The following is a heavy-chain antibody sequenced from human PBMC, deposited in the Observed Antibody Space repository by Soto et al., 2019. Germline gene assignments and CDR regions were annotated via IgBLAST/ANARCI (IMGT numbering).Heavy chain of an antibody. V-gene: IGHV3-30-3*01. Sequence: GGSLRLSCAASGFTFSDYSLHWVRQAPGKGLQWVALISYDGNNKDFADSVNGRFSISRDNSRNTLYLQLNSLRLEDTAMYYCARDGSPYGEPHDAFDIWGQGTLVTVS. CDR2: ISYDGNNK. CDR3: ARDGSPYGEPHDAFDI. D-gene: IGHD4-17*01. CDR1: GFTFSDYS. J-gene: IGHJ3*02.